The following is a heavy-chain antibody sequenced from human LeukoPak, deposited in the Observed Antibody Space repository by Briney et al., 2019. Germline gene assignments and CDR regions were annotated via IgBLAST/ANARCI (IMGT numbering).Heavy chain of an antibody. J-gene: IGHJ4*02. V-gene: IGHV4-39*01. Sequence: PSETLSLTCTVSGGSISSTTYYWGWIRRPPGKGLEWIGTIYYSGSTYYNPSLKSRVTVSVDTSKNQFSLKLNSVTAADTAVYYCVRGSTLRHYQYWGQGTLDTVSS. D-gene: IGHD3-16*01. CDR1: GGSISSTTYY. CDR2: IYYSGST. CDR3: VRGSTLRHYQY.